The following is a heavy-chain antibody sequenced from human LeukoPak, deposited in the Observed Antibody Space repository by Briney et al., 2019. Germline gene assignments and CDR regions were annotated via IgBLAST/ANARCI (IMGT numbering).Heavy chain of an antibody. CDR1: GYTFTSYG. D-gene: IGHD3-10*01. V-gene: IGHV1-18*01. J-gene: IGHJ4*02. CDR2: ISAYNGNT. CDR3: ARDYYGSGSYYAPFDY. Sequence: ASVKVSCKASGYTFTSYGISWVRQASGQGLEWMGWISAYNGNTNYAQKLQGRVTMTTDTSTSTAYMELRSLRSDDTAVYYCARDYYGSGSYYAPFDYWGQGTLVTVSS.